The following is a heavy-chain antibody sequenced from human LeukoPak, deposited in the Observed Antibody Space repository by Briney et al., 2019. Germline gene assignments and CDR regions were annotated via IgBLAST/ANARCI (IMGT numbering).Heavy chain of an antibody. Sequence: NPSETLSLTCTVSGGSISGYYWSWIRQSPGKGLEWIGYIYYSGNSNYNPSLKSRVTMSVDTSKIQFSLKLSSVSAADTAVYFCARRGGYYDFDYWGQGTLVTVSS. CDR3: ARRGGYYDFDY. CDR2: IYYSGNS. CDR1: GGSISGYY. D-gene: IGHD3-3*01. J-gene: IGHJ4*02. V-gene: IGHV4-59*01.